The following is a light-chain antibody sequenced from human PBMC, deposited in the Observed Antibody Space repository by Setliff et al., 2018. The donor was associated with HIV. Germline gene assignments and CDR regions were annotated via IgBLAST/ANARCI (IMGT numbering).Light chain of an antibody. CDR3: SSYAITNTLP. CDR1: SSDVGGYNY. CDR2: EVR. V-gene: IGLV2-14*01. J-gene: IGLJ1*01. Sequence: QSALTQPASVSGSPGQSITISCTGTSSDVGGYNYVSWYQQHPGKAPKLIIYEVRNRPSGVSNRFSGSKSGNTASLTISGLRAGDEADYYCSSYAITNTLPFGTGTKVTVL.